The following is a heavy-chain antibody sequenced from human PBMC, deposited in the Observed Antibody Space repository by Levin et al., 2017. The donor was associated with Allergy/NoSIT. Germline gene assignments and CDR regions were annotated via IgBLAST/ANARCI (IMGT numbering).Heavy chain of an antibody. CDR1: GGSFSGYY. Sequence: PSETLSLTCAVYGGSFSGYYWSWIRQPPGKGLEWIGEINHSGSTNYNPSLKSRVTISVDTSKNQFSLKLSSVTAADTAVYYCASRRGYSYGYRRSDAFDIWGQGTMVTVSS. D-gene: IGHD5-18*01. J-gene: IGHJ3*02. V-gene: IGHV4-34*01. CDR3: ASRRGYSYGYRRSDAFDI. CDR2: INHSGST.